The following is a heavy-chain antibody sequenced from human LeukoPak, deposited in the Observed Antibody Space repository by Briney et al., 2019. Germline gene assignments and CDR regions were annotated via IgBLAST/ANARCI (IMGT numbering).Heavy chain of an antibody. CDR1: GFTFSSYC. Sequence: PGGSLRLSRAASGFTFSSYCMSWVRQVPGKGLEWVANIKEEGSEKYYLDSVKGRITISRDNAKNSLYLQMNSLRAEDTALYYCASFGYWGQGTLVTVSS. V-gene: IGHV3-7*01. CDR2: IKEEGSEK. D-gene: IGHD2-2*03. J-gene: IGHJ4*02. CDR3: ASFGY.